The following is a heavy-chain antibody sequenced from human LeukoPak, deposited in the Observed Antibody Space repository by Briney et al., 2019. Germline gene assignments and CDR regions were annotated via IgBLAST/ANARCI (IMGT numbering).Heavy chain of an antibody. V-gene: IGHV4-59*08. CDR3: ARTYSSSWIDC. CDR1: GGSISSYY. CDR2: IYYSGST. Sequence: SETLSLTCTVSGGSISSYYWSWIRQPPGKGLEWIGYIYYSGSTNYNPSLKSRVTISVDTSKNQLSLKLSSVTAADTAVYYCARTYSSSWIDCWGQGTLVTVSS. J-gene: IGHJ4*02. D-gene: IGHD6-13*01.